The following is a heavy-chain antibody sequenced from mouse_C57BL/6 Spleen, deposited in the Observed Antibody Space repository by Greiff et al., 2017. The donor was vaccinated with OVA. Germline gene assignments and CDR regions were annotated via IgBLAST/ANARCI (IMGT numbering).Heavy chain of an antibody. CDR1: GYTFTSYW. Sequence: QVQLQQPGAELVMPGASVKLSCKASGYTFTSYWMHWVKQRPGQGLEWIGEIDPSDSYTNYNQKFKGKSTLTVDKSSSTAYMQLSSLTSEDSAVYDWASGGYAYYFDYWGQGTTLTVSS. CDR3: ASGGYAYYFDY. D-gene: IGHD2-2*01. V-gene: IGHV1-69*01. J-gene: IGHJ2*01. CDR2: IDPSDSYT.